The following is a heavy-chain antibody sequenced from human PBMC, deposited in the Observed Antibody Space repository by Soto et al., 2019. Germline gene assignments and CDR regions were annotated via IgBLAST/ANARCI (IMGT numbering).Heavy chain of an antibody. CDR1: GGTFSSYA. CDR2: IIPIFGTA. CDR3: ASRITMVRDDYYYGMDV. D-gene: IGHD3-10*01. J-gene: IGHJ6*02. V-gene: IGHV1-69*13. Sequence: SVKVSCKASGGTFSSYAISWVRQAPGQGLEWMGGIIPIFGTANYAQKFQGRVTITADESTSTAYMELSSLRSEDTAVYYCASRITMVRDDYYYGMDVWGQGTTVTVSS.